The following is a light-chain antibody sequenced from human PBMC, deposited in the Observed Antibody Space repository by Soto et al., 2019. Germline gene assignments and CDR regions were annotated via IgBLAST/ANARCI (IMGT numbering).Light chain of an antibody. Sequence: EIVLTQSPATLSLSPGERATLSCRASQSVSSYLAWYQQKPGQAPRLLIYDASNRATGIPARFSGSGSGTDITLPISSLEPEQYAGYHCQQRSNWPPKYTFGQGTKLEIK. CDR2: DAS. CDR1: QSVSSY. V-gene: IGKV3-11*01. J-gene: IGKJ2*01. CDR3: QQRSNWPPKYT.